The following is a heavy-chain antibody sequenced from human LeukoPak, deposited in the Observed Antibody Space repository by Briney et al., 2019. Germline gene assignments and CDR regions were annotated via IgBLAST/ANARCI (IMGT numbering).Heavy chain of an antibody. CDR1: GFTFSSYS. CDR3: AAITIFGVAPGFDY. V-gene: IGHV3-21*01. Sequence: GGSLRLSCAASGFTFSSYSMNWVRQAPGKGLEWVSSISSSSSYIYYADSVKGGFTISRDNAKNSRYLQMNSLRAEDTAVYYCAAITIFGVAPGFDYWGQGTLVTVSS. J-gene: IGHJ4*02. D-gene: IGHD3-3*01. CDR2: ISSSSSYI.